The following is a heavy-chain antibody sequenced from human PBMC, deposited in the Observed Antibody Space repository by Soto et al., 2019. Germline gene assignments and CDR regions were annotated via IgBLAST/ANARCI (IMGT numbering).Heavy chain of an antibody. Sequence: SETLSLTCTVSGGSINNNGYFWSWIRQPPGSGLEWIGHIYNSGSTYSNPSLKSRLTISVDTSKNQFSLKLSSMTAADAAVYYCARSPSMVRGVIMDYWGQGTLVTSPQ. V-gene: IGHV4-30-4*01. CDR1: GGSINNNGYF. D-gene: IGHD3-10*01. CDR2: IYNSGST. J-gene: IGHJ4*02. CDR3: ARSPSMVRGVIMDY.